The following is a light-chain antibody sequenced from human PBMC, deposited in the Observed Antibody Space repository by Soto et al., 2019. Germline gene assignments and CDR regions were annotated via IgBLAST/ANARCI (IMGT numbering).Light chain of an antibody. Sequence: EIVLTQSPATLSLSPGERATLSCRATQSVDTYLAWYQQKPGRAPRLLIYDASKRATGIPARFSGSGSGTGFTLTISSLEPEDFAVYYCQQRAKWSITFGQGTRLET. J-gene: IGKJ5*01. CDR3: QQRAKWSIT. CDR2: DAS. V-gene: IGKV3-11*01. CDR1: QSVDTY.